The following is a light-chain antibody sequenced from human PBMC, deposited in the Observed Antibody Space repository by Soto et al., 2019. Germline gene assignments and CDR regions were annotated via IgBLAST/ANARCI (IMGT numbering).Light chain of an antibody. CDR1: QSISSSF. CDR2: GAS. V-gene: IGKV3-20*01. Sequence: EFVLTQSPGKLSLSPGERATLSCRASQSISSSFLAWYQQKPGQAPRLLIYGASSRGTGIPARFSGSGSGTDFTLTISRLEPEDVAVYYYQQYCSSPPLTFGGGTKVEIK. J-gene: IGKJ4*01. CDR3: QQYCSSPPLT.